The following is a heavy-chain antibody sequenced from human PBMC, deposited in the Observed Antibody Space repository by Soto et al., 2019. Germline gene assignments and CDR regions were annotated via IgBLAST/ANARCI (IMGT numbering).Heavy chain of an antibody. J-gene: IGHJ4*02. CDR2: IIPIFGTA. CDR3: ARDTRAARGLFDY. D-gene: IGHD6-25*01. Sequence: SVKVSCKASGRTFSSYAISCVRQAPGQGLEWMGGIIPIFGTANYAQKFQGRVTITADESTSTAYMELSSLRSEDTAVYYCARDTRAARGLFDYWGQGTLVTVSS. CDR1: GRTFSSYA. V-gene: IGHV1-69*13.